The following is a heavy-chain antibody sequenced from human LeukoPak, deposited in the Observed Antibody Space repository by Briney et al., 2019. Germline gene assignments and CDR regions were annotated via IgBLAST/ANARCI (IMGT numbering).Heavy chain of an antibody. Sequence: PGGSLRLSCAASGFTVSRNYMIWVRQAPGKGLERVSLIYSGGNTYYADSVKVRFTISRDSSKNTLYLQMNSLRAEDTAVYYCARAHDSGYYYGFDYWGQGTLVTVSS. J-gene: IGHJ4*02. CDR2: IYSGGNT. D-gene: IGHD3-22*01. CDR1: GFTVSRNY. V-gene: IGHV3-66*01. CDR3: ARAHDSGYYYGFDY.